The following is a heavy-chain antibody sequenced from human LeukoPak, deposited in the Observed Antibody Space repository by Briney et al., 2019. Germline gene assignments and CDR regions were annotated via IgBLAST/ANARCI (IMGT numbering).Heavy chain of an antibody. D-gene: IGHD3-9*01. Sequence: GASLRLSCAASGFIFRNYAMSWVRQAPGKGLEWVSAITGSGGTTYYADSVKGRFTVSRDNSKNTLYVEMNTLRAEDTAVYYCAKWGDYDILTGYYVSDFWGQGTLVTVSS. V-gene: IGHV3-23*01. CDR2: ITGSGGTT. J-gene: IGHJ4*02. CDR1: GFIFRNYA. CDR3: AKWGDYDILTGYYVSDF.